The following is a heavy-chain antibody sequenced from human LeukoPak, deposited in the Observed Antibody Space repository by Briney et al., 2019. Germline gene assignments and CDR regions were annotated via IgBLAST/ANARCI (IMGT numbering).Heavy chain of an antibody. J-gene: IGHJ6*02. D-gene: IGHD3-10*01. CDR1: GFSLVSYA. Sequence: GGSLRLSCAASGFSLVSYAMSWVRQAPGKGLEWVSTISGNGGRTYYADAVKGRFTMSRDNSKNTVYLQMNSLTAEDTAVYYCARDFETGGYYYYGMDVWGQGTTVTVSS. CDR3: ARDFETGGYYYYGMDV. CDR2: ISGNGGRT. V-gene: IGHV3-23*01.